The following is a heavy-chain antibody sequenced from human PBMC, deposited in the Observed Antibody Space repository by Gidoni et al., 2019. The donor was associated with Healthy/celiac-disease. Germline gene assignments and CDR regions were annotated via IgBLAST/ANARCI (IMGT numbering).Heavy chain of an antibody. CDR3: AREGHHNYYYYGMDV. CDR1: GFTVRSNY. V-gene: IGHV3-66*01. CDR2: IYSGGST. Sequence: EVQLVESGGGLVQPGGSLRLSCAASGFTVRSNYMSWVRQAPGKGLGWVSVIYSGGSTYYADSVKGRFTISRDNSKNTLYLQMNSLRAEDTAVYYCAREGHHNYYYYGMDVWGQGTTVTVSS. J-gene: IGHJ6*02.